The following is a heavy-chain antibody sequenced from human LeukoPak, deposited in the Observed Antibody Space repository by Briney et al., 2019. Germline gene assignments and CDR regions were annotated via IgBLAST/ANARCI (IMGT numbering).Heavy chain of an antibody. Sequence: SETLSLTCSVSGGSISRGSYYWNWIRQPAGKGLEWMGRIYNSESTNYNPSLKSRVTISTDMSKNQFSLKLTSVTAADTAVYYCARQTFGVLYFDSWGQGTLAIVSS. D-gene: IGHD3-10*01. CDR1: GGSISRGSYY. J-gene: IGHJ4*02. V-gene: IGHV4-61*02. CDR3: ARQTFGVLYFDS. CDR2: IYNSEST.